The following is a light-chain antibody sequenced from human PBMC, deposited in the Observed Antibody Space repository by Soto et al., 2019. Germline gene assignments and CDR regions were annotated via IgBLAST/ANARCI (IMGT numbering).Light chain of an antibody. V-gene: IGKV3-11*01. CDR3: QQRSNWIT. CDR1: QCGISY. CDR2: YAS. Sequence: IMSTKSPATLAFSPGERATLSCSASQCGISYQAWYQQKPGQAPMLHLHYASNRATGNPARVSGSGSGTDITLTISCPEPKDFAVYYCQQRSNWITFGQGTRLEIK. J-gene: IGKJ5*01.